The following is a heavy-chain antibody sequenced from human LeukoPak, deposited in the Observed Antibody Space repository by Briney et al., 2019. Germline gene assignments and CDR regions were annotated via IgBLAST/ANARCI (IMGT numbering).Heavy chain of an antibody. CDR1: GGSISSGGYS. Sequence: ASETLSLTCAVSGGSISSGGYSWSWIRQPPGKGLAWIGYIYYSGSTYYNPSLKSRVTISVDTSKNQFSLKLSSVTAADTAVYYCARGFPCSSSHVAAACICAFDIWGQGTMVTVSS. CDR2: IYYSGST. D-gene: IGHD6-13*01. V-gene: IGHV4-30-4*07. CDR3: ARGFPCSSSHVAAACICAFDI. J-gene: IGHJ3*02.